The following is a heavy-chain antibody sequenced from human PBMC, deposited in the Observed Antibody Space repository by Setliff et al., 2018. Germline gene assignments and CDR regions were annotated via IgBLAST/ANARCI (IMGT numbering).Heavy chain of an antibody. Sequence: PSETLSLTCTVSGGSISGGSYYWSWIRQPAGKELEWIGRIYVSGSTNYNPSLKSRVTISVDRSKNQFSLELSSVTAADTAVYYCARDATVNPYYFENWGQGTLVTVSS. CDR1: GGSISGGSYY. CDR3: ARDATVNPYYFEN. J-gene: IGHJ4*02. CDR2: IYVSGST. V-gene: IGHV4-61*02.